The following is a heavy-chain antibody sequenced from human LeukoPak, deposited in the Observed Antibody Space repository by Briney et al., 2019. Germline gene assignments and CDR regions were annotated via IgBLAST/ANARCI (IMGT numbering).Heavy chain of an antibody. CDR3: ARDPYSSSWYVGYFQH. CDR2: IIPIFGTA. D-gene: IGHD6-13*01. J-gene: IGHJ1*01. Sequence: SVKASCKASGGTFSSYAISWVRQAPGQGLEWMGGIIPIFGTANYAQKFQGRVTITADKSTSTAYMELSSLRSEDTAVYYCARDPYSSSWYVGYFQHWGQGTLVTVSS. CDR1: GGTFSSYA. V-gene: IGHV1-69*06.